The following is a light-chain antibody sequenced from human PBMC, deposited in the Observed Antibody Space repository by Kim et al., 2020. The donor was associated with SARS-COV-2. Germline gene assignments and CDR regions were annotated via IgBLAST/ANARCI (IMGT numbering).Light chain of an antibody. CDR1: SSNIGSNT. CDR2: SNN. Sequence: QSVLTQPPSASGTPGQRVTISCSGSSSNIGSNTVNWYQQLPGTAPKLLIYSNNQRPSGVPDRFSGSKSGTSASLAISGLQSEDEADYYCAAWDDSLTHWVFGGGTQLTVL. CDR3: AAWDDSLTHWV. J-gene: IGLJ3*02. V-gene: IGLV1-44*01.